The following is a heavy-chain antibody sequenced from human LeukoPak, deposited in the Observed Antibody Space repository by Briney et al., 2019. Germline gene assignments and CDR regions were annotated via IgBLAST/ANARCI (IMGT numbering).Heavy chain of an antibody. J-gene: IGHJ3*02. CDR3: AKTLRSNWPDDAFDI. CDR1: GFTFSNYA. D-gene: IGHD6-13*01. V-gene: IGHV3-23*01. CDR2: VSGSGAST. Sequence: PGGSLRLSCAASGFTFSNYAMSWVRQAPGEGLEWVSAVSGSGASTYYADSVKGRFTISGENSKNTLYLQMNPLRAEDTAVYYCAKTLRSNWPDDAFDIWGQGTMVTVSS.